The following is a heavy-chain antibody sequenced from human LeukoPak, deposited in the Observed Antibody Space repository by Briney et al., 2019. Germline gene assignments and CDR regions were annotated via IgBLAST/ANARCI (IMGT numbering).Heavy chain of an antibody. CDR1: GFTFDDYA. J-gene: IGHJ4*02. Sequence: GRSLRLSCAASGFTFDDYAMHWVRQAPGKGLEWVSGISWNSGNIGYADSVRGRFTISRDNAKNSLYLQMNSLRAEDTALYYCAKGLDTDMVNVVFHYWGQGTLVTVSS. V-gene: IGHV3-9*01. CDR2: ISWNSGNI. D-gene: IGHD5-18*01. CDR3: AKGLDTDMVNVVFHY.